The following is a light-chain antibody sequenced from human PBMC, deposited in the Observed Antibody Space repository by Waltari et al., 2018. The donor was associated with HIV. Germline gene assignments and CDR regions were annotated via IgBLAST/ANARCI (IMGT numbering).Light chain of an antibody. J-gene: IGLJ1*01. Sequence: QSALPQPASVSGSPGQSITISCTGTRGDIGGHDSVSWYQQHPGKVPKLILYEVIYRLSGVSSRFSGSKSGNAASLTISGLQAEDEADYYCTSRTSSSSCYVFGSGTRVIV. CDR1: RGDIGGHDS. CDR3: TSRTSSSSCYV. CDR2: EVI. V-gene: IGLV2-14*01.